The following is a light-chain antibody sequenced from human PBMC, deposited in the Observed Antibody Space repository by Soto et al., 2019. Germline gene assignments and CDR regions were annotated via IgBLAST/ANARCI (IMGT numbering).Light chain of an antibody. CDR1: QSVSNN. CDR2: GAS. V-gene: IGKV3-15*01. CDR3: QQYSNWPPSIT. Sequence: EIVVTQSPATLSVSPGERTSLSCWTSQSVSNNLAWYQQKPGQAPRRLIYGASTRATDIPARFSGSVSGTDFTLTISSLPSEDFAVYYCQQYSNWPPSITFGQGTRLEIK. J-gene: IGKJ5*01.